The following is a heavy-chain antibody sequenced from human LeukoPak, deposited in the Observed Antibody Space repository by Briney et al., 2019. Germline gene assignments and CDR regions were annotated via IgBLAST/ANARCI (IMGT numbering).Heavy chain of an antibody. CDR3: ARDRGPFDY. CDR2: IWYDGSNK. Sequence: PGGSLRLSCAASGFTFSSYGMHWVRQAPGKGLEWAAVIWYDGSNKYYADSVKGRFTISRDNSKNTLYLQMNSLRAEDTAVYYCARDRGPFDYWGQGTLVTVSS. V-gene: IGHV3-33*01. CDR1: GFTFSSYG. J-gene: IGHJ4*02.